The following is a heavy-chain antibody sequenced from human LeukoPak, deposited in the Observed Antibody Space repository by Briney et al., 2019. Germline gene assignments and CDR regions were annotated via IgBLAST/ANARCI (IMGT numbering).Heavy chain of an antibody. Sequence: GGSLRLSCAASGFTVSSNYMSWVRQAPGKGLEWVSVISTSGSTYYADSVKGRFTISRDNSKNTLYLQMHSLRPEDTAVYYCARSLYYYDSSGYYYYWGQGTLSPSPQ. CDR2: ISTSGST. J-gene: IGHJ4*02. CDR1: GFTVSSNY. D-gene: IGHD3-22*01. CDR3: ARSLYYYDSSGYYYY. V-gene: IGHV3-66*02.